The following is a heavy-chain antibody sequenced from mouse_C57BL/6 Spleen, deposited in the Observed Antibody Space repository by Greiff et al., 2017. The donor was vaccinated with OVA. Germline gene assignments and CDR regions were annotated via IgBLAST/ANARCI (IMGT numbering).Heavy chain of an antibody. V-gene: IGHV3-6*01. CDR3: ARGALYGGPDD. CDR1: GYSITSGYY. J-gene: IGHJ2*01. Sequence: VQLQQPGPGLVKPSQSLSLTCSVSGYSITSGYYWNWIRQFPGNKLEWMGYISYDGSNNYNPSLKNRSSITRDTSKNQFFLKLNSVTTEDTSTYYCARGALYGGPDDWGQGTTLTVSS. D-gene: IGHD1-1*02. CDR2: ISYDGSN.